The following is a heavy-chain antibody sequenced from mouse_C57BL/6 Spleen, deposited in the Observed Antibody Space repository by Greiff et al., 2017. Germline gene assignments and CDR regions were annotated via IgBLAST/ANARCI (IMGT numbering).Heavy chain of an antibody. V-gene: IGHV1-78*01. D-gene: IGHD2-2*01. CDR1: GYTFTDHT. CDR3: AVYGYPRAWFAY. Sequence: VQRVESDAELVKPGASVKISCKVSGYTFTDHTIHWMKQRPEQGLEWIGYIYPRDGSTKYNEKFKGKATLTADKSSSTAYMQLNSLTSEDSAVYFCAVYGYPRAWFAYWGQGTLVTVSA. CDR2: IYPRDGST. J-gene: IGHJ3*01.